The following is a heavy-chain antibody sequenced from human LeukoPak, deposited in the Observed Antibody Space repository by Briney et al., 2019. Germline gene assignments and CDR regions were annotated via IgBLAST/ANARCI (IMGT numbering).Heavy chain of an antibody. D-gene: IGHD3-3*01. CDR3: ARERDFWSGYYYYYYMDV. CDR1: GGSISSGAYS. CDR2: IYYSGST. Sequence: SQTLSLTCAVSGGSISSGAYSWSWIRQPLGKGLEWIGYIYYSGSTNYNPSLKSRVTISVDTSKNQFSLKLSSVTAADTAVYYCARERDFWSGYYYYYYMDVWGKGTTVTVSS. J-gene: IGHJ6*03. V-gene: IGHV4-30-4*07.